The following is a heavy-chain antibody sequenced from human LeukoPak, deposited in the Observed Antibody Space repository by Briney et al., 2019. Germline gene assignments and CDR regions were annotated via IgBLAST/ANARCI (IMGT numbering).Heavy chain of an antibody. D-gene: IGHD6-13*01. CDR3: ARTKGIAAAGKIDY. Sequence: SETLSLTCTVSGGSISSYYWSWIRQPPGKGLEWIGYIYYSGSTNYNPSLKSRVTISVDTSKNQFSLKPGSVTAADTAVYYCARTKGIAAAGKIDYWGQGTLVTVSS. CDR1: GGSISSYY. CDR2: IYYSGST. J-gene: IGHJ4*02. V-gene: IGHV4-59*08.